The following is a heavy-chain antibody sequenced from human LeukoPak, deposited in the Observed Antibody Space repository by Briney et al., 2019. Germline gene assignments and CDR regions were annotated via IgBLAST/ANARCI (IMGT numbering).Heavy chain of an antibody. D-gene: IGHD3-22*01. CDR1: GYSFTSYW. J-gene: IGHJ6*02. V-gene: IGHV5-51*01. CDR2: IYPGDSDT. Sequence: GESLKISCKGSGYSFTSYWIGWVRQMPGKGLEWMGIIYPGDSDTRYSPSFQGQVTISADKSISTAYLQWSSLKASDTAMYYCARQFHSSGYYYSPDPRNYYYYGMDVWGQGTTVTVSS. CDR3: ARQFHSSGYYYSPDPRNYYYYGMDV.